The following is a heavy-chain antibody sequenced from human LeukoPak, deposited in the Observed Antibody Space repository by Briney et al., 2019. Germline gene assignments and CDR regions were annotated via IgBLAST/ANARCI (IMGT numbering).Heavy chain of an antibody. CDR3: ARAWYSGYDSTLGY. J-gene: IGHJ4*02. CDR1: GFTFSSYA. D-gene: IGHD5-12*01. Sequence: GGSLRLSCAASGFTFSSYAMSWVRQAPGKGLEWVAVISYDGSNKYYADSVKGRFTISRDNSKNTLYLQMNSLRAEDTAVYYCARAWYSGYDSTLGYWGQGTLVTVSS. V-gene: IGHV3-30*03. CDR2: ISYDGSNK.